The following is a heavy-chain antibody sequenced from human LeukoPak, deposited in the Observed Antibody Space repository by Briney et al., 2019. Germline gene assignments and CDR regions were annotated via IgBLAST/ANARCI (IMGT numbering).Heavy chain of an antibody. CDR1: GFTFSSYA. D-gene: IGHD1-26*01. V-gene: IGHV3-30-3*01. J-gene: IGHJ4*02. CDR3: ARDGIVGSYYFDY. CDR2: ISYDGSNK. Sequence: PGGSLRLSCAASGFTFSSYAMHWVRQAPGKGLEWVAVISYDGSNKYYADSVKGRFTISRDNPKNTLYLQMNSLRAGDTAVYYCARDGIVGSYYFDYWGQGTLVTVSS.